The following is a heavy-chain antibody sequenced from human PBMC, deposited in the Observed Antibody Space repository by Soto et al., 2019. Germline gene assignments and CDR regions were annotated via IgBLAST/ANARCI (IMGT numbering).Heavy chain of an antibody. CDR2: ISGSGGST. D-gene: IGHD2-15*01. J-gene: IGHJ5*02. CDR3: AKEPSLRNLVVVVGIQQFDP. Sequence: GGSLRLSCAASGFTFSSYAMSWVRQAPGKGLEWVSAISGSGGSTYYADSVKGRFTISRDNSKNTLYLQMNSLRAEDTAVYYCAKEPSLRNLVVVVGIQQFDPWGQGTLVTVSS. V-gene: IGHV3-23*01. CDR1: GFTFSSYA.